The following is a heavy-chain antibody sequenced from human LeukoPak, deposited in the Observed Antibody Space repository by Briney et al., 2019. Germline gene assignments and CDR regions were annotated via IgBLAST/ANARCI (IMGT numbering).Heavy chain of an antibody. Sequence: GGSLRLSCAASGFTFSSYWMSWVRQAPGKGLEWVANIKQDGSEKYYVDSVKGRFTISRDNSKNTLYLQMNSLRAEDTAVYYCAKYDGGNSGVDYWGQGTLVTVSS. V-gene: IGHV3-7*03. J-gene: IGHJ4*02. CDR2: IKQDGSEK. CDR3: AKYDGGNSGVDY. D-gene: IGHD4-23*01. CDR1: GFTFSSYW.